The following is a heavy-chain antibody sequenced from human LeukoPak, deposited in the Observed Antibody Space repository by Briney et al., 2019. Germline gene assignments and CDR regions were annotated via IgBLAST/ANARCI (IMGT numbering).Heavy chain of an antibody. CDR2: INPNSGGT. V-gene: IGHV1-2*02. J-gene: IGHJ4*02. D-gene: IGHD1-26*01. CDR3: ARVGYSGSYYHFDY. CDR1: GYTFTGYY. Sequence: ASVKVSCKASGYTFTGYYMHWVRQAPGQGLEWMGWINPNSGGTNYAQKFQGRVTMTRDTSISTAYMELSRLSSVTAADTAVYYCARVGYSGSYYHFDYWGQGTLVTVSS.